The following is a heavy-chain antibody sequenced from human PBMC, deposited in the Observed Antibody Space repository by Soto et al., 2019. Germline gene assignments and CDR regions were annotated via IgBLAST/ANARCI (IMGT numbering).Heavy chain of an antibody. CDR3: AGNYLDNFDY. V-gene: IGHV3-74*01. J-gene: IGHJ4*02. D-gene: IGHD1-26*01. Sequence: EVQLVESGGGLVHPGGSLRLSCAASGFTFSSHWMHWVRQAPGKGLVWVSHINSDGSSTSYAGSVKGRFTISRDNAKNTLYLQMNSLRAEDTAVYYCAGNYLDNFDYWGQGTLVTVSS. CDR2: INSDGSST. CDR1: GFTFSSHW.